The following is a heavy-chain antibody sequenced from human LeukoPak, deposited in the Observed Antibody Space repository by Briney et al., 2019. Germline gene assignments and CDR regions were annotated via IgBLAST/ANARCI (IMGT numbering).Heavy chain of an antibody. CDR2: IYSDGSGT. D-gene: IGHD7-27*01. CDR1: GFTFSKYW. J-gene: IGHJ3*02. Sequence: GGSLKLSCAASGFTFSKYWMHWVRQAAGTGLVWVSRIYSDGSGTSYADSVKGRFTISRYNAKNTLVLQMNSLRAEDTAVYYCANWGSAFDIWGQGTMVIVSS. V-gene: IGHV3-74*01. CDR3: ANWGSAFDI.